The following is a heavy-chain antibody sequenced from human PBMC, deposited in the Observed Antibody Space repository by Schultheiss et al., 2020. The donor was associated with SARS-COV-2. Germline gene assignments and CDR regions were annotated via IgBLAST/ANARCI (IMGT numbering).Heavy chain of an antibody. CDR3: ARGGLGGGDASDY. D-gene: IGHD2-21*02. Sequence: TLSLTCTVSGGSISSGGYYWSWIRQHPGKGLEWIGYIYYSGSTYYNPSLKSRVTISVDTSKNQFSLKLSSVTAADTAVYYCARGGLGGGDASDYWGQGTLVTVSS. V-gene: IGHV4-31*03. CDR1: GGSISSGGYY. J-gene: IGHJ4*02. CDR2: IYYSGST.